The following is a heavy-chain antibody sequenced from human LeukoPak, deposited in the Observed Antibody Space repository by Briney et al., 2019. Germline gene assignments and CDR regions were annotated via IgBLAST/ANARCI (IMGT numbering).Heavy chain of an antibody. J-gene: IGHJ6*03. Sequence: SETLSLTCTVSGGSISSYYWSWIRQPPGEGLEWIGYIYYSGSTNYNPSLKSRVTISVDTSKNQFSLKLSSVTAADTAVYYCARGEYYYYYMDVWGKGTTVTISS. V-gene: IGHV4-59*01. CDR2: IYYSGST. D-gene: IGHD1-26*01. CDR1: GGSISSYY. CDR3: ARGEYYYYYMDV.